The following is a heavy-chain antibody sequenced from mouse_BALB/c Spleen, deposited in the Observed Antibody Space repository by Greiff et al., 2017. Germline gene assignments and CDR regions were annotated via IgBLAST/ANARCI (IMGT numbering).Heavy chain of an antibody. Sequence: VMLVESGPELVRPGVSVKISCKGSGYTFTDYAMHWVKQSHAKSLEWIGVISTYYGNTNYNQKFKGKATMTVDKSSSTAYMELARLTSEDSAIYYCARSSTASMDYWGQGTSVTVSS. V-gene: IGHV1-67*01. CDR2: ISTYYGNT. CDR3: ARSSTASMDY. D-gene: IGHD1-2*01. J-gene: IGHJ4*01. CDR1: GYTFTDYA.